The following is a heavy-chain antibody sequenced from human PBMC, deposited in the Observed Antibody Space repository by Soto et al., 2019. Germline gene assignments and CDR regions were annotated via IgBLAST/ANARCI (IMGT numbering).Heavy chain of an antibody. Sequence: SETLSLTCTVSGGSTNSRSDYWGWIRQPPGKGLEWIGSVYYSGSTHDNPSLQSRVTIAVDTSRNQFSLNLISVTAADTAVYFCAGEVPRITIFGVETYYYYYGIDVWGQGTTVTVSS. V-gene: IGHV4-39*01. D-gene: IGHD3-3*01. J-gene: IGHJ6*02. CDR3: AGEVPRITIFGVETYYYYYGIDV. CDR2: VYYSGST. CDR1: GGSTNSRSDY.